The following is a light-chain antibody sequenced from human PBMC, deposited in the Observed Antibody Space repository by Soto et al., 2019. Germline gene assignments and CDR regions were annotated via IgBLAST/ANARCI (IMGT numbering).Light chain of an antibody. CDR3: CSYAGSTTYV. CDR2: DVS. CDR1: SSDVGSYDL. Sequence: QSVLTQPASVSGSPRQSITISCTGTSSDVGSYDLVSWYQQHPGKDPKLIIYDVSKRPSRVSSRFSGSKSGNTASLTISGLQAEDEADYYCCSYAGSTTYVFGTGTKLTVL. V-gene: IGLV2-23*02. J-gene: IGLJ1*01.